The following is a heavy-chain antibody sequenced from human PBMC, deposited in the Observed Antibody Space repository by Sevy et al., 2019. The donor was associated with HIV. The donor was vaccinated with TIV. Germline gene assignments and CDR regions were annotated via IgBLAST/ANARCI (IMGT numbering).Heavy chain of an antibody. Sequence: ASVKVSCKASGYTFTGYYMHWVRQAPGQGLEWMGWINPNSGGTNYAQKFQGRVTMTRDTSISTAYMELSRLRSDDTAVYYCARFLHCTSGVCYFAFDYWGQGTLVTVSS. CDR2: INPNSGGT. J-gene: IGHJ4*02. CDR1: GYTFTGYY. CDR3: ARFLHCTSGVCYFAFDY. V-gene: IGHV1-2*02. D-gene: IGHD2-8*01.